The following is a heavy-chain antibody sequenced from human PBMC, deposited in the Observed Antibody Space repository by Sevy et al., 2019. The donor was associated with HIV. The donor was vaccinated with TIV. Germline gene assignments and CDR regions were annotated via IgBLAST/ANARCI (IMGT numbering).Heavy chain of an antibody. Sequence: GGSLRLSCAASGFTFSTYDMHWVRQAPGKGLEWVAIISHDGSYRYYADSVRGRFSMSRDSSKNTLYLQMSGLSIEDTAVYCCAKNRPPGGSYFSRHGMDVWGRGSTVTVSS. CDR3: AKNRPPGGSYFSRHGMDV. CDR1: GFTFSTYD. D-gene: IGHD3-16*01. V-gene: IGHV3-30*18. CDR2: ISHDGSYR. J-gene: IGHJ6*02.